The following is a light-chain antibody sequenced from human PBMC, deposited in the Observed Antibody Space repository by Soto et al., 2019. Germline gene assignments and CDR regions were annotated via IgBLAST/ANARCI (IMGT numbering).Light chain of an antibody. Sequence: IVMTQSPATLSVSPGERATLSCRASQSVSSNLAWYQQKPGQAPRLLISGASTRATGIPARFSGSGSGTEFTLTISSVQSEDFAVYYCQQFRTWTFGQGTKVHI. CDR3: QQFRTWT. V-gene: IGKV3-15*01. J-gene: IGKJ1*01. CDR2: GAS. CDR1: QSVSSN.